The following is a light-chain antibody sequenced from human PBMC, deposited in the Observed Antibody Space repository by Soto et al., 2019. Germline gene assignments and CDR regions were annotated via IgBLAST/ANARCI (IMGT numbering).Light chain of an antibody. CDR2: DNN. CDR3: QSYDSSLSVV. V-gene: IGLV1-40*01. Sequence: QAVVTQPPSVSGAPGQRVTISCTGSSSNIGAGYDVHWYQKLPGAAPNLLIYDNNSRPSGVPDRFSGSKSGTSASLAITGLQAEDEADYYCQSYDSSLSVVFGGGTKLTVL. CDR1: SSNIGAGYD. J-gene: IGLJ2*01.